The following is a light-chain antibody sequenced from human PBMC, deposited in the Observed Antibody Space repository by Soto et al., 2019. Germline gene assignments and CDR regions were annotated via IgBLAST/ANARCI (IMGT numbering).Light chain of an antibody. CDR1: QDISRW. Sequence: DIQMTQSPSSVSAYVGDSVTITCRASQDISRWLAWYQQKPGKAPRLLIYAASTLESGVPSRFRGSGSGTLFTLTIPTLLPEDFATYYCQKADTFPLAFGGGTKLEI. CDR2: AAS. V-gene: IGKV1-12*01. J-gene: IGKJ4*02. CDR3: QKADTFPLA.